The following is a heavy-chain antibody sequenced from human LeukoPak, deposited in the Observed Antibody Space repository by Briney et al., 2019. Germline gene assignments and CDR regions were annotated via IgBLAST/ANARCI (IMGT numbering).Heavy chain of an antibody. D-gene: IGHD4-17*01. V-gene: IGHV1-2*02. CDR3: ARGGGMTTVTKSWFDP. CDR2: INPNSGGT. J-gene: IGHJ5*02. Sequence: ASVKVSCKASGYTFTGYYMHWVRQAPGQGLEWMGWINPNSGGTNYAQKFQGRVTMTRDTSVSTAYMELSRLRSDDTAVYYCARGGGMTTVTKSWFDPWGQGTLVTVSS. CDR1: GYTFTGYY.